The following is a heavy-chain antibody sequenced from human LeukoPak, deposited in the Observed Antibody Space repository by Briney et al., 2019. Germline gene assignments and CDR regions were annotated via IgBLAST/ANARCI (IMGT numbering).Heavy chain of an antibody. CDR2: IYSGGST. CDR3: ARHHYYCDSSGYYYFDY. J-gene: IGHJ4*02. Sequence: GGSLRLSCAASGFTVSSNYMSWVRQAPGKGLEWVSVIYSGGSTYYADSVKGRFTISRDNSKNTLYLQMNSLRAEDTAVYYCARHHYYCDSSGYYYFDYWGQGTLVTVSS. D-gene: IGHD3-22*01. CDR1: GFTVSSNY. V-gene: IGHV3-66*02.